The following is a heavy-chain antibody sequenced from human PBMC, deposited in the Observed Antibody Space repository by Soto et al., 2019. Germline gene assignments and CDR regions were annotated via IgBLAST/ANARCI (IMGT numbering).Heavy chain of an antibody. CDR2: VYHTGDT. CDR1: GGTVASSHW. V-gene: IGHV4-4*02. J-gene: IGHJ6*02. CDR3: ARAVTSGGIRYYYYGMDV. D-gene: IGHD4-17*01. Sequence: SETLSLTCGVSGGTVASSHWWSWVRQSPGGGLEWIGNVYHTGDTNFNPSLQSRVTISVDKSNNQFSLRLNSLTAADTAVYLCARAVTSGGIRYYYYGMDVWGQGTTVTVSS.